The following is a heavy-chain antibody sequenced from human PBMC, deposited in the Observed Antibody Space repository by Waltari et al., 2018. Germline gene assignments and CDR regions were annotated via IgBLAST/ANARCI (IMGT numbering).Heavy chain of an antibody. J-gene: IGHJ4*02. V-gene: IGHV3-30*02. Sequence: QVQLVESGGGVVQPGGSLRLSCAASGFTFSSYGMPWVRQAPGKGLEWVAFIRYDGSDKNYADSVKGRFTISRDNSKNTLYLQLNSLRPEDTSVYYCARKEMTTTYYFDYWGQGTLVTVSS. CDR3: ARKEMTTTYYFDY. CDR2: IRYDGSDK. D-gene: IGHD1-1*01. CDR1: GFTFSSYG.